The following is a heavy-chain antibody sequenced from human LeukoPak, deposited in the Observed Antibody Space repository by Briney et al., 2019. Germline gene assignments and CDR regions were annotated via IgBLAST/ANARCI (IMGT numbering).Heavy chain of an antibody. CDR1: GGSISSYY. V-gene: IGHV4-59*08. CDR2: MYYSGST. D-gene: IGHD3-10*01. Sequence: PSETLSLTCTVSGGSISSYYWSWIRQPPGKGLEWIGYMYYSGSTNYNPSLKSQVTILVDTSKNQFSLKLSSVTAADTAVYYCARHLGGSSGFRYFDYWGQGTLVTVSS. CDR3: ARHLGGSSGFRYFDY. J-gene: IGHJ4*02.